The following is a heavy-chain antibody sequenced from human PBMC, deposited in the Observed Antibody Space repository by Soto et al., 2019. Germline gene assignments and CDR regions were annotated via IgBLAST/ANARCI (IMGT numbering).Heavy chain of an antibody. V-gene: IGHV3-23*01. J-gene: IGHJ6*02. D-gene: IGHD2-2*01. CDR2: ISASGINT. CDR1: GFIFSYYA. CDR3: AKVAPTRADVGYFSYYGLDV. Sequence: VGSLRLSCAGSGFIFSYYAMSWVRQSPGKGLEWVSTISASGINTYYTDSVKGRFTISRDNSKNTLFLQMNSLTAEDTAVFYCAKVAPTRADVGYFSYYGLDVCGQRTTVTLSS.